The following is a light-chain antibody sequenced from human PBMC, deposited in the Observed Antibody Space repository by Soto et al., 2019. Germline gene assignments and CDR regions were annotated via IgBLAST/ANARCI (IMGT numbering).Light chain of an antibody. J-gene: IGKJ3*01. Sequence: DIQSTQSPCFLSASVGDRVSITCRSSQGISSYLAWYQQKPGKAPKLLIYAASTLQSGVPSRFSGSGSGTEFTLTISSLQPEDFATYYCQQLNSYPPFTFGPGTKVDI. CDR1: QGISSY. CDR3: QQLNSYPPFT. V-gene: IGKV1-9*01. CDR2: AAS.